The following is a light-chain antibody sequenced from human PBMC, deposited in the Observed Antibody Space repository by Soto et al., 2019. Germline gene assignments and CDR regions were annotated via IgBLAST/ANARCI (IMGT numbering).Light chain of an antibody. CDR3: CSYAGSSTFYV. Sequence: QSALTQPASVSGSPGQSITISRTGTSSDVGSYNLVSWYQQHPGKAPKLMIYEGSKRPSGVSNRFSGSKSGNTASLTISGLQAEDEADYYCCSYAGSSTFYVFGTGTKVTAL. V-gene: IGLV2-23*03. CDR1: SSDVGSYNL. CDR2: EGS. J-gene: IGLJ1*01.